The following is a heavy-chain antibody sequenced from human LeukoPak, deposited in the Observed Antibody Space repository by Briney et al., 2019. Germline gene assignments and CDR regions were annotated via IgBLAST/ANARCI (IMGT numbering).Heavy chain of an antibody. Sequence: GGSLRLSCAASGFTFSSYSMNWVRQAPGKGLEWVSYITTRSAIYYADSVKGRFTITRDNAKDSLYLQMNSLRADDTAVYYCARVRGAGLQYYYMDVWGKGTTVTVSS. D-gene: IGHD1-26*01. J-gene: IGHJ6*03. CDR2: ITTRSAI. CDR3: ARVRGAGLQYYYMDV. CDR1: GFTFSSYS. V-gene: IGHV3-48*01.